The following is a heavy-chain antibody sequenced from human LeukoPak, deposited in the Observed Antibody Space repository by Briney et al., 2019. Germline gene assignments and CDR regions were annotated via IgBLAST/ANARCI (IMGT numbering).Heavy chain of an antibody. D-gene: IGHD1/OR15-1a*01. V-gene: IGHV3-33*01. J-gene: IGHJ4*01. CDR1: GFTFRDYA. CDR3: ARGVGTMGGRPDY. Sequence: PGGSLRLSCVGSGFTFRDYAMHWVRQAPDRGLEWVASIWYDGSNKYYADSVTGRFTISRDNSKNTVYLQMSSQRVEDTAIYYCARGVGTMGGRPDYWGQGTQVTVSS. CDR2: IWYDGSNK.